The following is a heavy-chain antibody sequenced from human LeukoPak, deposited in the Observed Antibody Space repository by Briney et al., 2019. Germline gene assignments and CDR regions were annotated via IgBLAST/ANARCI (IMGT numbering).Heavy chain of an antibody. CDR2: NSGSCGST. CDR1: GFTLSSYA. V-gene: IGHV3-23*01. CDR3: AKAWGQAY. Sequence: PGGPLRLPCAASGFTLSSYAMRGLRQAPGKGVEGVSSNSGSCGSTYYADSVKGRFNIPRDNYKNTLYLQMNSLRAEDTVVYYCAKAWGQAYWGQGTLVTVSS. D-gene: IGHD3-16*01. J-gene: IGHJ4*02.